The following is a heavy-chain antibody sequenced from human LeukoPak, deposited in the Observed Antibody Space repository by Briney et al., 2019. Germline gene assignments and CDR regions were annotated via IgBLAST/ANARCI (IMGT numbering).Heavy chain of an antibody. CDR3: ARSEWLVRGGDDY. CDR2: IFHTGST. J-gene: IGHJ4*02. CDR1: GYSISSGFY. Sequence: SETLSLTCTVSGYSISSGFYWGWIRQSPGKGLEWIGNIFHTGSTYYNPSLKSRVTISVDTSKNQFSLKMTSVTAADTAVYYCARSEWLVRGGDDYWGQGTLVIVSS. D-gene: IGHD6-19*01. V-gene: IGHV4-38-2*02.